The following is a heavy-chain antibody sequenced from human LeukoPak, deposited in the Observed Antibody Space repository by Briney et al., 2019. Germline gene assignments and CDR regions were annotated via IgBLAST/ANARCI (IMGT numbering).Heavy chain of an antibody. J-gene: IGHJ6*02. CDR3: ARVVNVGSCGSCDFYFGLDV. CDR2: ISSDVSNK. D-gene: IGHD2-15*01. CDR1: GFIFSNYA. Sequence: PGGSLRLSCAVSGFIFSNYAIHWVRQAPGKGLEWVAVISSDVSNKYYADSVTCRFTISRDNSKNTLFLQMNYLRPDDTAVYYCARVVNVGSCGSCDFYFGLDVWGQGTTVTVSS. V-gene: IGHV3-30*04.